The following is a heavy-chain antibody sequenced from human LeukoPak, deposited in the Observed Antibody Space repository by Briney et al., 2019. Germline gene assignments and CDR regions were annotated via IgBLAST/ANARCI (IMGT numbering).Heavy chain of an antibody. CDR1: GFTFSSYW. CDR3: AREMATITHDAFDI. J-gene: IGHJ3*02. D-gene: IGHD5-24*01. CDR2: ISSSSSYI. V-gene: IGHV3-21*01. Sequence: GGSLRLSCAASGFTFSSYWMNWVRQAPGKGLEWVSSISSSSSYIYYADSVKGRFTISRDNAKNSLYLQMNSLRAEDTAVYYCAREMATITHDAFDIWGQGTMVTVSS.